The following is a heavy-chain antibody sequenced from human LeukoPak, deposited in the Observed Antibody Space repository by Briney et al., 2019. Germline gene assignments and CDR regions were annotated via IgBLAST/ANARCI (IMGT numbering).Heavy chain of an antibody. D-gene: IGHD3-10*01. V-gene: IGHV4-34*01. CDR1: EGSFSGYY. CDR3: ARLSPPLYGSGSYFRGWYYFDY. Sequence: SETLSLTCAVYEGSFSGYYWSWIRQPPGKGLEWIGEINHSGSTNYNPSLKSRVTISVDTSKNQFSLKLGSVTAADTAVYYCARLSPPLYGSGSYFRGWYYFDYWGQGTLVTVSS. J-gene: IGHJ4*02. CDR2: INHSGST.